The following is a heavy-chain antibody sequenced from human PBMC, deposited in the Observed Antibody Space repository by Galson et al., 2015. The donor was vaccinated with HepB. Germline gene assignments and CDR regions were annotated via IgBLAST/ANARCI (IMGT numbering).Heavy chain of an antibody. D-gene: IGHD3-16*01. CDR1: GGSISSGGYY. V-gene: IGHV4-30-4*01. Sequence: TLSLTCAVSGGSISSGGYYWSWIRQPPGKGLEWIGYIYYSGSTYYNPSLKSRVTISVDTSKNQFSLKLSSVTAADTAVYYCASVAGGWGWFDPWGQGTLVTVSS. J-gene: IGHJ5*02. CDR2: IYYSGST. CDR3: ASVAGGWGWFDP.